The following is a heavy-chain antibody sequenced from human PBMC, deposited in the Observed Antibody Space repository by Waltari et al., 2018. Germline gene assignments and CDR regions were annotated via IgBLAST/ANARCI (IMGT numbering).Heavy chain of an antibody. J-gene: IGHJ4*02. V-gene: IGHV1-69*01. Sequence: VQLVQSGAEVQKPGSPVKFPCKASGGTVRSYAIRWVRQATGKGLEWMGGITPIFGTENYAQKFQGRVTITADESTSTAYMELSSLISEDTAVYYCARVDSSEPRYLHFDYWGQGTLVTVSS. CDR2: ITPIFGTE. CDR3: ARVDSSEPRYLHFDY. CDR1: GGTVRSYA. D-gene: IGHD3-22*01.